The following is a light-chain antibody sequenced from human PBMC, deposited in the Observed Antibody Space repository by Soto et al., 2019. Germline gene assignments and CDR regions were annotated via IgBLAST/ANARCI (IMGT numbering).Light chain of an antibody. Sequence: DIPLTQSPSSLSASVGDRVTVTCRVSQGISSYLNWCRRKPGRIPNLLIYSASNLQSGVPSRFSGSGSGTDFTLTVSSLQPEDVTNYYGQRTYIAPLTFGGGTKVEIK. CDR3: QRTYIAPLT. CDR2: SAS. J-gene: IGKJ4*01. CDR1: QGISSY. V-gene: IGKV1-27*01.